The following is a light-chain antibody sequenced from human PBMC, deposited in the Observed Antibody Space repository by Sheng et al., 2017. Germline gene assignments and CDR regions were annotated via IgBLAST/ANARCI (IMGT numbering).Light chain of an antibody. V-gene: IGKV3-15*01. J-gene: IGKJ5*01. Sequence: EIVMTQSPATLSLSPGERATLSCRASQSVSRNVAWYQQKSGQIPRLLMYAAATRATGIPDRFSGGGSGTEFTLTIYSLQSEDFAVYYCHQLATSPQITFGQGTRLEIK. CDR2: AAA. CDR1: QSVSRN. CDR3: HQLATSPQIT.